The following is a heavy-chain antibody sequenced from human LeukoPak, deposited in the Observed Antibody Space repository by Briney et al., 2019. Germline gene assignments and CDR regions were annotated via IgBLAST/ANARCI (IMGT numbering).Heavy chain of an antibody. J-gene: IGHJ4*02. D-gene: IGHD3-10*01. V-gene: IGHV3-7*01. CDR3: ARGEVLWFGESPLYDY. CDR1: GFTFSDYY. CDR2: IKQDGSEK. Sequence: GGSLRLSCAASGFTFSDYYMSWVRQAPGKGLEWVAHIKQDGSEKYYVDSVKGRFTISRDNAKNSLYLQMNSLRAEDTAVYYCARGEVLWFGESPLYDYWGQGTLVTVSS.